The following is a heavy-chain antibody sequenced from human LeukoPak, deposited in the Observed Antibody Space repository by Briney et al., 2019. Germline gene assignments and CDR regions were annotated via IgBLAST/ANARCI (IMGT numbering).Heavy chain of an antibody. D-gene: IGHD4-23*01. CDR1: GFTFSNAW. Sequence: GGSLRLPCAASGFTFSNAWMNWVRQAPGKGLEWVGRIKSKTGGGTTDYAAPVKGRFTISRDDSKNTLYLQMNSLKTEDTAVYYCTTSYGGFFDYWGQGTLVTVSS. CDR3: TTSYGGFFDY. V-gene: IGHV3-15*01. CDR2: IKSKTGGGTT. J-gene: IGHJ4*02.